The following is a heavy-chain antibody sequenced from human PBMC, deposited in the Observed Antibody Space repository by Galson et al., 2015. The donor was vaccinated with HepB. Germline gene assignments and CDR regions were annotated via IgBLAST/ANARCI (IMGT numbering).Heavy chain of an antibody. CDR3: AKDHGYHYASGSSDFDY. D-gene: IGHD3-10*01. J-gene: IGHJ4*02. CDR1: GFTFSSYG. Sequence: SLRLSCAASGFTFSSYGMHWVRQAPGKGLEWVAVISHDGSTKNYADFVKGRFTISRDNSKNTLNQQMNSLRPEDTAVYYCAKDHGYHYASGSSDFDYWGQGTLVTVSS. CDR2: ISHDGSTK. V-gene: IGHV3-30*18.